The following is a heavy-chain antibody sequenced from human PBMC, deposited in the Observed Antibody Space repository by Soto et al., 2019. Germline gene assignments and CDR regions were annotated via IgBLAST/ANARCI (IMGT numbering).Heavy chain of an antibody. V-gene: IGHV3-23*01. D-gene: IGHD3-16*01. J-gene: IGHJ3*02. CDR2: ISGSGVTT. Sequence: GGSLRLSCAASGFTFSNFAVSWVRQAPGKGLEWVSAISGSGVTTYYADSAKGRFTISRDNSKNTLYLQMNSLRAEDTAVYYCARDLILRAVRPAAFDIWGQGTMVT. CDR1: GFTFSNFA. CDR3: ARDLILRAVRPAAFDI.